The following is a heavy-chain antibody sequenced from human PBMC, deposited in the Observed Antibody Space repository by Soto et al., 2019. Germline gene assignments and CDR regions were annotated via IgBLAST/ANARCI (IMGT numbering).Heavy chain of an antibody. Sequence: EASVKVSCKASGGTFSSYAISWVRRAPGQGLEWMGGIIPIFGTANYAQKFQGRVTITADESTSTAYMELSSLRSEDTAVYYCAIPRGARYYDILTGYFENWFDPWGQGTLVTVSS. CDR2: IIPIFGTA. V-gene: IGHV1-69*13. D-gene: IGHD3-9*01. CDR1: GGTFSSYA. CDR3: AIPRGARYYDILTGYFENWFDP. J-gene: IGHJ5*02.